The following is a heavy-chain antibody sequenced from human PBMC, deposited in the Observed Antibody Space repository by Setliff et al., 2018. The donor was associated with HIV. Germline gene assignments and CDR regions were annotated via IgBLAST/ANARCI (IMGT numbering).Heavy chain of an antibody. CDR2: IYYSEKT. V-gene: IGHV4-31*03. CDR1: GASVSSGGHY. CDR3: ANFLNSGGWNPGYFEY. Sequence: PSETLSLTCTVSGASVSSGGHYWSWIRQHPEKGLEWIGYIYYSEKTNYNPSLKSRVSISVDTSKNQFSLKLSSVTAADTAVYYCANFLNSGGWNPGYFEYWGQGTQVTVSS. J-gene: IGHJ1*01. D-gene: IGHD6-19*01.